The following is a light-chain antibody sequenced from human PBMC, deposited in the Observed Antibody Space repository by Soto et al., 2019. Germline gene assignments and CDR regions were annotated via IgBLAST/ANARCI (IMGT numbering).Light chain of an antibody. J-gene: IGKJ4*01. CDR2: GAS. Sequence: EIVMTQSPATLSVSPGERATLSCRASQSISSNLAWYQQKPGQAPRLLIYGASTRATGIPARFSGSGSGTEFTLTISSLQSEDFAVYSCQQHNNWPLTFGGGTKVDIK. CDR3: QQHNNWPLT. CDR1: QSISSN. V-gene: IGKV3-15*01.